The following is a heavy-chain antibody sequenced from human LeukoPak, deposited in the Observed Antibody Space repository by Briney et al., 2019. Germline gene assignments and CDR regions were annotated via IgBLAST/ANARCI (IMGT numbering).Heavy chain of an antibody. CDR2: ISSSGDST. CDR1: GFTFRNYG. V-gene: IGHV3-23*01. CDR3: AKDHPENRDGYNGETYYFDY. J-gene: IGHJ4*02. Sequence: GGSLRLSCAASGFTFRNYGMHWVRQAPGKGLEWVSGISSSGDSTYYADSVKGRFTISRDNSKNTLYLQMNSLRVDDTAVYYCAKDHPENRDGYNGETYYFDYWGQGTLVTVSS. D-gene: IGHD5-24*01.